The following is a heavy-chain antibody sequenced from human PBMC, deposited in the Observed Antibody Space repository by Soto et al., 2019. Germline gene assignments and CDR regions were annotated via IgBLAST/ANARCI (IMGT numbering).Heavy chain of an antibody. CDR2: IYYSGST. CDR3: ARSGYCSGGSCYPGAFDI. D-gene: IGHD2-15*01. V-gene: IGHV4-31*03. CDR1: GGSISSGGYY. Sequence: SETLYLTCTVSGGSISSGGYYWSWIRQHPGKGLEWIGYIYYSGSTYYNPSLKSRVTISVDTSKNQFSLKLSSVTAADTAVYYCARSGYCSGGSCYPGAFDIWGQGTMVTVSS. J-gene: IGHJ3*02.